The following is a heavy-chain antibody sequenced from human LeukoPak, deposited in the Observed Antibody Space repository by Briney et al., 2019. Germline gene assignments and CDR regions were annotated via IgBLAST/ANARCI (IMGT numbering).Heavy chain of an antibody. D-gene: IGHD3-16*02. CDR3: ARACRGGLGELSTGYFDY. J-gene: IGHJ4*02. CDR2: INNSGST. Sequence: PSETLSLTCTVSGGSISSSSYYWGWIRQPPGKGLEWIGEINNSGSTNYNPSLNSRVTISVDRSKNQFSLKLSSVTGADTGVYYCARACRGGLGELSTGYFDYWGQGTLVTVSS. CDR1: GGSISSSSYY. V-gene: IGHV4-39*07.